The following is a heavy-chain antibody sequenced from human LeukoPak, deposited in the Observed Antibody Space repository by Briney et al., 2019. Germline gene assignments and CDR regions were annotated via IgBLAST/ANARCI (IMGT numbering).Heavy chain of an antibody. CDR1: GFTFSSYW. Sequence: GGSLRLSCAASGFTFSSYWMSWVRQAPGKGLEWVANMKQDGSEKYYVDSVKGRFTISRDNAKNSLYLQMNSLRAEDTAVYYCARDSSGYSYGLTFDAFDIWGQGTMVTVSS. V-gene: IGHV3-7*01. CDR2: MKQDGSEK. CDR3: ARDSSGYSYGLTFDAFDI. D-gene: IGHD5-18*01. J-gene: IGHJ3*02.